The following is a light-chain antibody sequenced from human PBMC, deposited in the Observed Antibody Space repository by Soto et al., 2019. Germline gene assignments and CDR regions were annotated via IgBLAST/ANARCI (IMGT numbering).Light chain of an antibody. V-gene: IGLV2-14*01. CDR2: EVS. CDR3: SSYTSSSTYV. J-gene: IGLJ1*01. CDR1: SSDVGGYNY. Sequence: QSALTQPASVSGSPGQSITISCTGNSSDVGGYNYVSWYQQHPGKAPKLMIYEVSNRPSGVSNRFSGSKSGNTASLTISGLQAEDEADYYCSSYTSSSTYVFGTRTKLTVL.